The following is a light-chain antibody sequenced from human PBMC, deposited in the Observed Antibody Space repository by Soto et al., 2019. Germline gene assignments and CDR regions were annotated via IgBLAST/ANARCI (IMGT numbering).Light chain of an antibody. CDR3: QHYNSYSEA. J-gene: IGKJ1*01. Sequence: EIQLTQSPYSLSASVGDRVTINCRASQSISSWLAWYQQKPGKAPKLLIYKASSLESGVPSRFSGSGSGTEFTLTISSLQPDDFATYYCQHYNSYSEAFGQGTTGDIK. V-gene: IGKV1-5*03. CDR2: KAS. CDR1: QSISSW.